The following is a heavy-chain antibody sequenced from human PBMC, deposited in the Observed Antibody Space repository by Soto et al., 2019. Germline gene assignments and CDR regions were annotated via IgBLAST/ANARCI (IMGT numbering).Heavy chain of an antibody. CDR3: ARGSARPDY. V-gene: IGHV3-64*01. D-gene: IGHD6-6*01. CDR2: ISGNGGST. Sequence: RESLKISCAASGFSSSYYAMTWVRQAPGKGLQCVSSISGNGGSTYYANSVKGRFTISRDNSRNTLYLQMGSLRAEDMAVYYCARGSARPDYWGQGTLVTVSS. J-gene: IGHJ4*02. CDR1: GFSSSYYA.